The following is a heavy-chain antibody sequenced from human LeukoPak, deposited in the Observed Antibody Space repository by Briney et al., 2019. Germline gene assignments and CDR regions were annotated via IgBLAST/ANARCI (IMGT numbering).Heavy chain of an antibody. J-gene: IGHJ4*02. CDR3: ARDRVMTTVTTELDY. D-gene: IGHD4-17*01. Sequence: GASVKVSCKASGGTFSSYAISRVRQAPGQGLEWMGGIIPIFGTANYAQKFQGRVTITRDTSASTAYMELSSLRSEDTAVYYCARDRVMTTVTTELDYWGQGTLVTVSS. CDR1: GGTFSSYA. V-gene: IGHV1-69*05. CDR2: IIPIFGTA.